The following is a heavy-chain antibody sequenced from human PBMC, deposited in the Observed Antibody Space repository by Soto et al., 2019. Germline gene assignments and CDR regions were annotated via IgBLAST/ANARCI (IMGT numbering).Heavy chain of an antibody. CDR2: ISAYNGNT. CDR1: GYTFTSYG. Sequence: QVQLVQSGAEVKKPGASVKVSCKASGYTFTSYGISWVRQAPGQGHEWLVWISAYNGNTNYAQKLQGRVTMTTDTSTSRAYMELRSPRSDDTAVYYCARGGTTVTTRYYYGMDDWGQGTTVSVSS. V-gene: IGHV1-18*01. D-gene: IGHD4-17*01. CDR3: ARGGTTVTTRYYYGMDD. J-gene: IGHJ6*02.